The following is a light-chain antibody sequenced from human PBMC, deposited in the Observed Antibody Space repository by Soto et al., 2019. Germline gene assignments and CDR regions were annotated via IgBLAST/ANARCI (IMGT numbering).Light chain of an antibody. Sequence: QSALTQPASVSGSPGQSITISCTGTSSDVGAYSYVSWYQQHPAKVPKLMIYDVSNRPSGVSDRFSGSKSGNTASLTISGLQAEDEADYYCYSYTSSSTYIFGTGTKVTVL. CDR1: SSDVGAYSY. J-gene: IGLJ1*01. CDR2: DVS. V-gene: IGLV2-14*01. CDR3: YSYTSSSTYI.